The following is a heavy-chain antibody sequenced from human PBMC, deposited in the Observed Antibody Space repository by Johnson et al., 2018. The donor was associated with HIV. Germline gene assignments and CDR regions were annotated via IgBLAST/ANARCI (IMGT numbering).Heavy chain of an antibody. Sequence: VQLMESGGGLIQPGGSLRLSCAASGFTVSSNYMSWVRQAPGKGLEWVSVIYSGGSPYYADSVKGRFTISRDNSKNTLYLQMNSLRAEDTAVYYCARRGDQLLPYSLGAFDIWGQGTMVTVSS. CDR1: GFTVSSNY. V-gene: IGHV3-53*01. D-gene: IGHD2-2*01. CDR3: ARRGDQLLPYSLGAFDI. J-gene: IGHJ3*02. CDR2: IYSGGSP.